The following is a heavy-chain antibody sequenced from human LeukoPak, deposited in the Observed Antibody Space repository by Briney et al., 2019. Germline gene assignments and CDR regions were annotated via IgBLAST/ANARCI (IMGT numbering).Heavy chain of an antibody. CDR1: GFTFSSYA. J-gene: IGHJ4*02. CDR2: ISGSGRTT. V-gene: IGHV3-23*01. CDR3: ASGGWQLTLDY. D-gene: IGHD3-16*01. Sequence: PGGSLRLSCAASGFTFSSYAMNWVRQAPGKGLEWISSISGSGRTTYYADSVKGRFIISRDNSKNTLHLQMNSLTAEDTAVYYCASGGWQLTLDYWGQGTLVTVSS.